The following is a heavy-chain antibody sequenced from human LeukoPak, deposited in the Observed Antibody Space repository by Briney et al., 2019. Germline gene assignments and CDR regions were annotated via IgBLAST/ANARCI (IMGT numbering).Heavy chain of an antibody. D-gene: IGHD1-26*01. J-gene: IGHJ4*02. CDR2: INSDGSST. CDR1: GFTFTYYW. CDR3: ATGGGIVGATPDY. V-gene: IGHV3-74*01. Sequence: QPGGSLRLSCTASGFTFTYYWMHWVRHAPGKGLVWVSQINSDGSSTNYADSVKGRFTISRDNAKNTLYLQMNSLRVEDTALYYCATGGGIVGATPDYWGQGTLVTVSS.